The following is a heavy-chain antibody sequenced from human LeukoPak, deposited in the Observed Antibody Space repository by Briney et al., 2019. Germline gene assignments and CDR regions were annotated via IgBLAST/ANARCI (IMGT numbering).Heavy chain of an antibody. CDR2: IGDSGGDT. CDR1: GFTFNNYA. V-gene: IGHV3-23*01. D-gene: IGHD6-19*01. Sequence: PGGSLRLSCAASGFTFNNYAMSWVRQAPGKGLEWVSVIGDSGGDTYYADSVKGRFTISRDNSKNTLYLQMNSLRGDDTAVYYCAKEISGWSFDYWGQGTLVTVSS. CDR3: AKEISGWSFDY. J-gene: IGHJ4*02.